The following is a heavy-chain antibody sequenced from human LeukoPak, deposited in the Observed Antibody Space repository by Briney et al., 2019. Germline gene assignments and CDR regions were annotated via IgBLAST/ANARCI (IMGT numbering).Heavy chain of an antibody. CDR3: ARETRELPDY. J-gene: IGHJ4*02. D-gene: IGHD1-26*01. Sequence: PSETLSLTCTVSGGSISSYYWSWIRQPPGKALECIGYIYYSGSTNYNPSLKSRVTISVDTSKNQFSLKLSSVTAADTAVYYCARETRELPDYWGQGTLVTVSS. CDR2: IYYSGST. CDR1: GGSISSYY. V-gene: IGHV4-59*01.